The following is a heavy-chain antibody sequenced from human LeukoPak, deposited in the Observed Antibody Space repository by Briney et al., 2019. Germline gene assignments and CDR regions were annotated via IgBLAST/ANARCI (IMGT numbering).Heavy chain of an antibody. CDR2: IYYSGST. J-gene: IGHJ6*02. CDR1: GGSISSSSYY. CDR3: ARGSDYVGGMDV. Sequence: SETLSLTCTVSGGSISSSSYYWGWIRQPPGKGLEWIGSIYYSGSTYYNPSLKSRVTISVDTSKNQLSLKLSSVTAADTAVYYCARGSDYVGGMDVWGQGTTVTVSS. V-gene: IGHV4-39*07. D-gene: IGHD4-17*01.